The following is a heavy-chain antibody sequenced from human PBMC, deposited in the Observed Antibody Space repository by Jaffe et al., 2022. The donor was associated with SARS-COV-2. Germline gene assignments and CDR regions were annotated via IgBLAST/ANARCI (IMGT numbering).Heavy chain of an antibody. D-gene: IGHD4-17*01. V-gene: IGHV1-69*08. CDR2: IIPVLGIT. J-gene: IGHJ4*02. Sequence: QVQLVQSGAEVKKPGSSVKVSCKASGGIFSSYSISWVRQAPGQGLEWMGRIIPVLGITNHAQKFLGRVTITADKSTSTAYMELSSLRSEDTAVYYCARERPEVIGQDYGDLYYFDYWGQGTLVTVSS. CDR1: GGIFSSYS. CDR3: ARERPEVIGQDYGDLYYFDY.